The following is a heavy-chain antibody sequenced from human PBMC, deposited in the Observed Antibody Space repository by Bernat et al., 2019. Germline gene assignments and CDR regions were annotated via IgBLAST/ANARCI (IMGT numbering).Heavy chain of an antibody. CDR1: GFTFSIYA. J-gene: IGHJ4*02. V-gene: IGHV3-23*01. CDR2: ISGSGGST. CDR3: ANGGGTTIFGVVIFQFDS. Sequence: EVQLLESGGGLVQPGGSLRLSCAASGFTFSIYAMSWVRQAPVKRLELVSAISGSGGSTYYADSVKGRFTISRDNSKNTLYLQMKSLRPEDTAVYYCANGGGTTIFGVVIFQFDSWGQGTLVTVSS. D-gene: IGHD3-3*01.